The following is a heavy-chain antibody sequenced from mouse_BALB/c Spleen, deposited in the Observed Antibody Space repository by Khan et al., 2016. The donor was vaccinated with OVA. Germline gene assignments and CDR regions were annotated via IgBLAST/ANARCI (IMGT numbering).Heavy chain of an antibody. CDR3: ARIKKIVATYFDY. CDR1: GYTFTSYW. V-gene: IGHV1S81*02. J-gene: IGHJ2*01. Sequence: VQLQQSGAELVKAGASVKMSCKASGYTFTSYWMHWVKQRLGQGLEWFAETNPTNGRTYYNEKFKSKATLNVDKSSSTAYILLSGPTFEDSAVYSCARIKKIVATYFDYWGQGTTLTVSS. CDR2: TNPTNGRT. D-gene: IGHD1-1*01.